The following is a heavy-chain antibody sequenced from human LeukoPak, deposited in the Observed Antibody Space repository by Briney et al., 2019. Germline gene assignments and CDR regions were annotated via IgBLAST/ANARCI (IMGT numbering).Heavy chain of an antibody. J-gene: IGHJ6*02. CDR3: ARDPTDFWSGYRPSYYYYYGMDV. CDR1: GFTFSSYS. CDR2: ISSSSSYI. Sequence: GGSLRLSCAASGFTFSSYSMNWVRQAPGKGLEWVSSISSSSSYIYYADSVKGRFTISRDNAKNSLYLQMNSLRAEDTAVYYCARDPTDFWSGYRPSYYYYYGMDVWGQGTTVTVSS. D-gene: IGHD3-3*01. V-gene: IGHV3-21*01.